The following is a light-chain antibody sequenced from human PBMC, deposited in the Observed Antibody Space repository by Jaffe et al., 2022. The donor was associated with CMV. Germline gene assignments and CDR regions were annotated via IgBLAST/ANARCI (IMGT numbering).Light chain of an antibody. CDR2: AAS. Sequence: DIQMTQSPSSLSASVGDRVTITCRASESINNYLNWYQQKPGRAPNLLIYAASTLQGGVPSRFSGSGSGTHFTLTINSLRPEDSATYFCQQSYLTPLTFGQGTKVEIK. CDR1: ESINNY. CDR3: QQSYLTPLT. V-gene: IGKV1-39*01. J-gene: IGKJ1*01.